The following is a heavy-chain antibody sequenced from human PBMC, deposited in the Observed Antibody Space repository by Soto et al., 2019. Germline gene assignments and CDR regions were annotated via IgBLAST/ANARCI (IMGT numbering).Heavy chain of an antibody. CDR3: ARVTLKAGNWFDP. CDR2: INPNSRGT. J-gene: IGHJ5*02. CDR1: GYTFTDYF. V-gene: IGHV1-2*02. Sequence: QVQLVQSGAEVKKPGASVKVSCKASGYTFTDYFIHWVRQAPGQGFEWMGWINPNSRGTNYAQKFQGRVTMTRDTSNSTAYMALRRLTSDDTAVYYCARVTLKAGNWFDPWGQGTLVTVSS.